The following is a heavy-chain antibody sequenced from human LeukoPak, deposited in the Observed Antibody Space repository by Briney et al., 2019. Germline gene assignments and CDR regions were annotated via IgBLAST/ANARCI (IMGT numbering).Heavy chain of an antibody. D-gene: IGHD5-12*01. V-gene: IGHV3-66*02. CDR3: ARSGYETLLSIDY. CDR1: GFSVNSNY. CDR2: LYSGGAT. J-gene: IGHJ4*02. Sequence: GGSPRLSCAASGFSVNSNYMSWVRQAPGKGLEWVSILYSGGATYYADSVKGRFTISRDISKNTVYLQMNSLRLEDTAVYYCARSGYETLLSIDYWGQGTLVTVSS.